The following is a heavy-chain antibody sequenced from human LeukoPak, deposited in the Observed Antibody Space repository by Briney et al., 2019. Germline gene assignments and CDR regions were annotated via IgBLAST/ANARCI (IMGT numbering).Heavy chain of an antibody. D-gene: IGHD5-24*01. CDR1: GFTFSDYS. J-gene: IGHJ4*02. CDR3: ARDYKYAFDN. CDR2: IGIDSGNT. V-gene: IGHV3-48*01. Sequence: GSLLLSCAASGFTFSDYSMNWVRQAPGKGLEWISYIGIDSGNTNYADSVKGRFTISGDKAKNSLYLQMNSLRVEDTAVYYCARDYKYAFDNWGQGTLVTVSS.